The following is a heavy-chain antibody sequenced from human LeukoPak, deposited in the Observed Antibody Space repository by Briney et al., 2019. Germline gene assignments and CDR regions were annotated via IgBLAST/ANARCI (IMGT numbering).Heavy chain of an antibody. Sequence: GASVKVSCKASGGTFSSYAMSWVRQAPGQGLEWMGGIIPIFGTANYAQKFQGRVTITADESTSTAYMELSSLRSEDTAVYYCASKYSSSSFDYWGQGTLVTVSS. CDR1: GGTFSSYA. CDR2: IIPIFGTA. CDR3: ASKYSSSSFDY. V-gene: IGHV1-69*13. J-gene: IGHJ4*02. D-gene: IGHD6-6*01.